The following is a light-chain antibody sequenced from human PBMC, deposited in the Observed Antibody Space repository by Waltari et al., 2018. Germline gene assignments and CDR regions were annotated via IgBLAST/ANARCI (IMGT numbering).Light chain of an antibody. CDR2: DSS. J-gene: IGKJ3*01. V-gene: IGKV3-20*01. CDR1: QSVSSSY. CDR3: QQYATSPFT. Sequence: EIVLTQSPVTLSLSPGERATLSCRASQSVSSSYLAWYQQKPGQAPRLLIYDSSNRATGIPDRFSGSGSGTDFTLTISRLEPEDFAVYYCQQYATSPFTFGPGTKVDIK.